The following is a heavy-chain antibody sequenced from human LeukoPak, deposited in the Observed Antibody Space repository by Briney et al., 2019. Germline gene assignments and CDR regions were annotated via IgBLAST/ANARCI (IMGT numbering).Heavy chain of an antibody. CDR2: ISISGSKT. D-gene: IGHD4-17*01. Sequence: GGSLRLSCAASEFDFSSHAVTWVRQAPGKGLEWVSAISISGSKTYYADSVKGRFTISRDNSKNTLYLQMNSLRADDTAVYYCANEIRPNDYWGQGTLVTVSS. J-gene: IGHJ4*02. CDR3: ANEIRPNDY. V-gene: IGHV3-23*01. CDR1: EFDFSSHA.